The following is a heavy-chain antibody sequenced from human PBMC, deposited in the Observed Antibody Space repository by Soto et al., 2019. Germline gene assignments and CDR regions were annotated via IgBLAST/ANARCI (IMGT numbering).Heavy chain of an antibody. CDR3: SRRAPEGFDP. CDR1: GGSFGSSAYY. Sequence: SETLSLTCTVSGGSFGSSAYYWGWIRRAPGKGLEWIGSINSSGSTFSNPSLKSRVTLSVDTSKNQFSLKLTSVTAADTALYYCSRRAPEGFDPWGQGTLVTVS. J-gene: IGHJ5*02. V-gene: IGHV4-39*01. CDR2: INSSGST.